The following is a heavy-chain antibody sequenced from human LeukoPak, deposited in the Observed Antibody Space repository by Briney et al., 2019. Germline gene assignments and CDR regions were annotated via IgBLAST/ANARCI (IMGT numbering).Heavy chain of an antibody. D-gene: IGHD3-10*01. V-gene: IGHV3-30*18. CDR1: GFTFSSYG. Sequence: AGGSLRLSCAASGFTFSSYGMHWVRQAPGKGLEWVAVISYDGNNKYYEESVKGRFTISRDNSKNTLYLQMNSLRAEDTAVFYCAKERGSGSSYYYGMDVWGQGTTVTVSS. J-gene: IGHJ6*02. CDR3: AKERGSGSSYYYGMDV. CDR2: ISYDGNNK.